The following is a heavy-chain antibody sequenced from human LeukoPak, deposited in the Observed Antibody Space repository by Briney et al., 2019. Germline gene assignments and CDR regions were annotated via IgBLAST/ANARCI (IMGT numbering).Heavy chain of an antibody. D-gene: IGHD6-6*01. Sequence: SQTLSLTCTVSGGSIGSGDYYWSWIRQPPGKGLEWIGYISYSGSTYYNPSLKSRVTISVDTSKNQFSLKLSSVTAADTAVYYCARDRVSSSSVWFDPWGQGTLVTVSS. CDR3: ARDRVSSSSVWFDP. CDR1: GGSIGSGDYY. V-gene: IGHV4-30-4*01. J-gene: IGHJ5*02. CDR2: ISYSGST.